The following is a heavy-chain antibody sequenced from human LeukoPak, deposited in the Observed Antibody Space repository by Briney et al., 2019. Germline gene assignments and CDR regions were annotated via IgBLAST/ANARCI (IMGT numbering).Heavy chain of an antibody. CDR3: ARDFIVVVTARDYYYYGMDV. CDR2: IYYSGST. CDR1: GGSVSSGSYY. Sequence: PSETLSLTCTVSGGSVSSGSYYWSWIRQPPGKGLEWIGYIYYSGSTNYNPSLKSRVTISVDTSKIQFSLKLSSVTAADTAVYYCARDFIVVVTARDYYYYGMDVWGQGTTVTVSS. V-gene: IGHV4-61*01. D-gene: IGHD2-21*02. J-gene: IGHJ6*02.